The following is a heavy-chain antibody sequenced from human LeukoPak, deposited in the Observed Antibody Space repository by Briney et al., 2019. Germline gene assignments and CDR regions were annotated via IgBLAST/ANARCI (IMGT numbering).Heavy chain of an antibody. CDR3: ARTGGNRYYYYYMDV. D-gene: IGHD4-23*01. J-gene: IGHJ6*03. Sequence: ASVTVSCKASGYTFTSYGISWVRQAPGQGLEWMGIINPSGGSTSYAQKFQGRVTMTRDMSTSTVYMELSSLRSEDTAVYYCARTGGNRYYYYYMDVWGKGTTVTVSS. V-gene: IGHV1-46*01. CDR1: GYTFTSYG. CDR2: INPSGGST.